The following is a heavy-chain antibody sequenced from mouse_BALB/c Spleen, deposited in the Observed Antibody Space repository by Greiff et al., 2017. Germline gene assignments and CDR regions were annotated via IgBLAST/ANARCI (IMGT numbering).Heavy chain of an antibody. CDR3: ARSGGFAY. J-gene: IGHJ3*01. CDR2: IDPFNGGT. CDR1: GYSFTSYY. V-gene: IGHV1S135*01. Sequence: LVESGPELMKPGASVKISCKASGYSFTSYYMHWVKQSHGKSLEWIGYIDPFNGGTSYNQKFKGKATLTVDKSSSTAYMHLSSLTSEDSAVYYCARSGGFAYWGQGTLVTVSA. D-gene: IGHD3-2*02.